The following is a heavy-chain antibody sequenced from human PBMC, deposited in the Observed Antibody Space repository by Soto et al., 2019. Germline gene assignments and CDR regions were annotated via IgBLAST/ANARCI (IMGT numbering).Heavy chain of an antibody. J-gene: IGHJ3*02. CDR1: GVSIRSYY. Sequence: PSETLSLTCTVSGVSIRSYYWSWIRQPPGKGLEWIGYIYYSGSTNYNPSLKSRVTISVDTSKNQFSLKLSSVTAADTAVYYCARNYYDSSGYYYAFDIWGQGTMVT. V-gene: IGHV4-59*01. CDR3: ARNYYDSSGYYYAFDI. CDR2: IYYSGST. D-gene: IGHD3-22*01.